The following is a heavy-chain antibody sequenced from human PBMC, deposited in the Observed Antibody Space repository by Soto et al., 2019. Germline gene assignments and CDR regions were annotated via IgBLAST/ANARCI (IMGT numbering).Heavy chain of an antibody. CDR1: GGSFSGYF. V-gene: IGHV4-34*01. D-gene: IGHD1-1*01. CDR3: ARGPYNYNSRYFDY. Sequence: TSETLSLTCTVSGGSFSGYFWTWIRQPPGKGLEWLAEINHSGITNYNPSVESRVSMSVDTSKNQFSLRLYSVTAADTAVYYCARGPYNYNSRYFDYWGQGTLVTVS. J-gene: IGHJ4*02. CDR2: INHSGIT.